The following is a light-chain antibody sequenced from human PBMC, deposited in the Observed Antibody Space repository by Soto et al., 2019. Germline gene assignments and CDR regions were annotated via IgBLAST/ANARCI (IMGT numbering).Light chain of an antibody. CDR2: SAS. Sequence: IQMTQSPSSLSASVGDSLTITCRASQSISFYLNWYHQKPGKAPKLLIYSASTLQSGVPSRFSGCGSGTEFTLTISSLQPEDFATYYCQQSYSTPYTFGQGTKLDI. J-gene: IGKJ2*01. V-gene: IGKV1-39*01. CDR3: QQSYSTPYT. CDR1: QSISFY.